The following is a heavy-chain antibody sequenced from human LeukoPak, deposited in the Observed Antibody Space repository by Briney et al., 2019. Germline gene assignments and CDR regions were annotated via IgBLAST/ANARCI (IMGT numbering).Heavy chain of an antibody. CDR1: GFTFSDYA. CDR2: ISYDGSIK. D-gene: IGHD2/OR15-2a*01. CDR3: ARERPSMGYFDY. J-gene: IGHJ4*02. V-gene: IGHV3-30-3*01. Sequence: GRPLRLSCAASGFTFSDYAMHWVRQAPGKGLEWVALISYDGSIKYYADSVKGRFTFSRDNSKDTLYLQMNSLRAEDAAVYYCARERPSMGYFDYWGQGTLVTVSS.